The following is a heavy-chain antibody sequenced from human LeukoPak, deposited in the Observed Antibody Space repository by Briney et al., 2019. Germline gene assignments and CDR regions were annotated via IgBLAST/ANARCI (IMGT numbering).Heavy chain of an antibody. CDR3: ARLPFGSGHFDY. J-gene: IGHJ4*02. D-gene: IGHD3-10*01. Sequence: PSETLSLTCTVSGGSISIYYWSWIRQPPGEGLEWISYIYFTGSTNYNPSLKSRVTISVDTSKNQFSLKLSSVTAADTAVYYCARLPFGSGHFDYWGQGTLVTVPS. CDR2: IYFTGST. CDR1: GGSISIYY. V-gene: IGHV4-59*08.